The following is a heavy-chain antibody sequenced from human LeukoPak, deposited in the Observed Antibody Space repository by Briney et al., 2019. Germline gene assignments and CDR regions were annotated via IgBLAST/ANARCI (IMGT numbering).Heavy chain of an antibody. CDR3: AIVGAWGIFDY. CDR1: GGTFSSYA. Sequence: GSSVKVSCKASGGTFSSYAISWVRQAPGQGLEWMGRIIPILGIANYAQKFQGRVTITADKSTSTAYMELSSLRSEDTAVYYCAIVGAWGIFDYWGQGTWSPSPQ. J-gene: IGHJ4*02. CDR2: IIPILGIA. D-gene: IGHD1-26*01. V-gene: IGHV1-69*04.